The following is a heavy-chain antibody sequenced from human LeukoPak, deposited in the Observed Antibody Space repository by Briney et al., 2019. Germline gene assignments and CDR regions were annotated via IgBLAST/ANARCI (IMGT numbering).Heavy chain of an antibody. Sequence: TGGSLRLSCAASEFTVSSNFISWIRQAPGKGLEWVSVIYSGGNTFYADSVKGRFTISRDNSKNTLYLQMNSLRAEDTAVYYCARGGIAVAGTMYYYGMDVWGQGTTVTVSS. CDR2: IYSGGNT. J-gene: IGHJ6*02. D-gene: IGHD6-19*01. CDR1: EFTVSSNF. V-gene: IGHV3-66*02. CDR3: ARGGIAVAGTMYYYGMDV.